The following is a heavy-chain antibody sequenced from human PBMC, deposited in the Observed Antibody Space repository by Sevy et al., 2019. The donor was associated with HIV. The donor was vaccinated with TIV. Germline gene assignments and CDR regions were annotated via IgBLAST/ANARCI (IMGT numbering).Heavy chain of an antibody. CDR1: GFTFSSYW. CDR3: ASRAGYCSGWYSDYYMDV. CDR2: INSDGSST. D-gene: IGHD6-19*01. Sequence: GGSLRLSCAASGFTFSSYWMHWVRQAPGKGLVWVSRINSDGSSTSYADSVKGRFTISRDNAKNTLYLQMNSLRAEDTAVYYCASRAGYCSGWYSDYYMDVWGKGTTVTVSS. J-gene: IGHJ6*03. V-gene: IGHV3-74*01.